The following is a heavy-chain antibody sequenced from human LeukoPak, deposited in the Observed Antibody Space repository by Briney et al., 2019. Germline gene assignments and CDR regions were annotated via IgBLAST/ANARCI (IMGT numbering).Heavy chain of an antibody. V-gene: IGHV3-30*18. CDR3: AKDLVIYAPSLSSSLGY. D-gene: IGHD6-6*01. CDR2: ISYDGSNK. Sequence: GGSLRLSCAASGFTFSSYGMHWVRQAPGKGLEWVAVISYDGSNKYYADSVKGRFTISRDNSKNTLYLQMNSLRAEDTAVYYCAKDLVIYAPSLSSSLGYWGQGTLVTVSS. J-gene: IGHJ4*02. CDR1: GFTFSSYG.